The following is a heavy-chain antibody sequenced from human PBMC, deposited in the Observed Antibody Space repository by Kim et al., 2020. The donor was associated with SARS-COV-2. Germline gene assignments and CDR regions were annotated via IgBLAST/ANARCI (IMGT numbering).Heavy chain of an antibody. V-gene: IGHV6-1*01. CDR3: ARENDSSGYYY. J-gene: IGHJ4*02. D-gene: IGHD3-22*01. Sequence: NDYAVSVKSRITINPDTSKNQFSLQLNSVTPEDTAVYYCARENDSSGYYYWGQGTLVTVSS. CDR2: N.